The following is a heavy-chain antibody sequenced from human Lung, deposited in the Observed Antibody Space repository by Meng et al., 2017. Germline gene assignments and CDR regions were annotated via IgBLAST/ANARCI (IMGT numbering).Heavy chain of an antibody. CDR2: IYNSGST. CDR1: GGSISSSNYY. Sequence: QVQPQESGPGLVKPSQTLSLTCTVSGGSISSSNYYWSWIRQPPGKGLEWSGHIYNSGSTYYTPSPKSRITISVDTSKNQFSLKLSSVTAADTAVYYCARGQKGYFDLWGRGTLVTVSS. V-gene: IGHV4-30-4*01. CDR3: ARGQKGYFDL. J-gene: IGHJ2*01.